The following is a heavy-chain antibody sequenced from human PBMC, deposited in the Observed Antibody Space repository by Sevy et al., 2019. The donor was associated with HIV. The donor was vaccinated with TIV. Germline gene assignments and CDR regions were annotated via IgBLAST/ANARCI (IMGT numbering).Heavy chain of an antibody. V-gene: IGHV3-23*01. D-gene: IGHD3-22*01. CDR1: GFTFSSYA. CDR3: AKDIGSDYYESTGDAFDI. J-gene: IGHJ3*02. CDR2: IRGSGGST. Sequence: GGSLRLSCAASGFTFSSYAMTWVRQAPGKGLEWVSVIRGSGGSTYYADSVKGRFTISRDNSKNTLYLQMNSLRAEDTAVYYCAKDIGSDYYESTGDAFDIWGQGTMVTVSS.